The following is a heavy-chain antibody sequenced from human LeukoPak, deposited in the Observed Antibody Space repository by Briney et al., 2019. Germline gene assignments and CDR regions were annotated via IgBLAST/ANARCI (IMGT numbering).Heavy chain of an antibody. V-gene: IGHV4-59*01. CDR2: IYYSGST. CDR3: ARSYDSRGYFYYGMDV. D-gene: IGHD3-22*01. CDR1: GGSTGSYY. Sequence: SETLSLTCTVSGGSTGSYYGSWIRQPPGKGLEWIGYIYYSGSTGYNPSLKSRVTISVDTSKNQFSVKLTSVTAADTAVYYCARSYDSRGYFYYGMDVWGQGTTVTVSS. J-gene: IGHJ6*02.